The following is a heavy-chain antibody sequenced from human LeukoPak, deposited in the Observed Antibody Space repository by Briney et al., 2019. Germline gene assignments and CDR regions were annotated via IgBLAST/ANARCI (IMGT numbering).Heavy chain of an antibody. CDR3: AGYSGSYLVLGTFDI. J-gene: IGHJ3*02. CDR2: INPSGGST. Sequence: GASVKVSCKASGYTFTSYYMHWVRQAPGQGLEWMGIINPSGGSTSYAQKFQGRVTMTRDTSISTAYMELSRLRSDDTAVYYCAGYSGSYLVLGTFDIWGQGTMVTVSS. D-gene: IGHD1-26*01. V-gene: IGHV1-46*01. CDR1: GYTFTSYY.